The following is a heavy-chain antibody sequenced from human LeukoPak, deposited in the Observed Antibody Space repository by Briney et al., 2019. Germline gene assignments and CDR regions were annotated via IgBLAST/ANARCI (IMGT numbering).Heavy chain of an antibody. D-gene: IGHD6-19*01. CDR3: ARDRTVAGLFDN. Sequence: GGSLRLSCAASGFTFSTYWMTWVRQTPGKGLEWVANIKEDGGEQNYVDSVEGRFTISRDNTKNSVFLQMNSLRAEDTAVYYCARDRTVAGLFDNWGQGTLVTVSS. J-gene: IGHJ4*02. CDR1: GFTFSTYW. V-gene: IGHV3-7*01. CDR2: IKEDGGEQ.